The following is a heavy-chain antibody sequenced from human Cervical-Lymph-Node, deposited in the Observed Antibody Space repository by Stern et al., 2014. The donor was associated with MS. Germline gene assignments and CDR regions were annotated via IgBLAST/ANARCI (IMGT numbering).Heavy chain of an antibody. CDR2: ITRKTNAYKA. V-gene: IGHV3-73*01. J-gene: IGHJ4*02. D-gene: IGHD3-10*01. CDR1: GILFSGAS. CDR3: VSDGSGWRN. Sequence: EVPLVESGGGLVQPGGSLKLSCAASGILFSGASMHWVRQPSGKGLEWIGRITRKTNAYKATYTVSVKGTITISSDDYKHTLHLHMNSLKTEDTAVYYCVSDGSGWRNWGQGTLVTVSS.